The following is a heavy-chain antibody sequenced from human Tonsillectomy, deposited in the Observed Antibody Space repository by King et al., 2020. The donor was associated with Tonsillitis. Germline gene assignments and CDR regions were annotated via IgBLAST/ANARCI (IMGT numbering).Heavy chain of an antibody. Sequence: VQLQESGPGLVKPSQTLSLTCTVSGGSISSGDYYWSWIRKPPGKGLEWIGYIYYSGSTYYNPSLKSRVTISVDTSKNQFSLKLSSVTAADTAVYYCARERGCGGDCYSGYDAFDIWGQGIMVTVSS. CDR1: GGSISSGDYY. CDR2: IYYSGST. J-gene: IGHJ3*02. CDR3: ARERGCGGDCYSGYDAFDI. D-gene: IGHD2-21*01. V-gene: IGHV4-30-4*01.